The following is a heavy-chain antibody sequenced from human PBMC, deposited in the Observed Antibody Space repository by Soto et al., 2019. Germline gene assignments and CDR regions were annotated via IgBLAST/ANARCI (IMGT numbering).Heavy chain of an antibody. CDR2: FYNSGST. V-gene: IGHV4-39*07. CDR3: ARDPVDGYAFFDP. J-gene: IGHJ5*02. Sequence: SETLSLTCTVSGGSISSSSDYWGWIRQTPGKGLEWIGNFYNSGSTNYNPSLKSRVTISVDMSENQSSPILTSVTAADTAVYWCARDPVDGYAFFDPWGQGTLVTVSS. D-gene: IGHD5-12*01. CDR1: GGSISSSSDY.